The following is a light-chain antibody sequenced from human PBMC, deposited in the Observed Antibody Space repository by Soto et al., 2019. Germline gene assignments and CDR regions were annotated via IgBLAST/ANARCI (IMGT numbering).Light chain of an antibody. CDR1: SSDVGGYNY. CDR2: DVS. CDR3: SSYTSSSTVV. V-gene: IGLV2-14*01. Sequence: QSVLTQPASVSGSSVQSITISCTGTSSDVGGYNYVSWYQQHPGKAPKLMIYDVSNRPSGVSNRFSGSKSGNTASLTISGLQAEDEADYYFSSYTSSSTVVFGGGTQLTVL. J-gene: IGLJ2*01.